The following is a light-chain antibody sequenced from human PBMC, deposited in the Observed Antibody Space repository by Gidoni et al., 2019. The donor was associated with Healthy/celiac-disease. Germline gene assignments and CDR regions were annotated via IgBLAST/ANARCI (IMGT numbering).Light chain of an antibody. Sequence: QSVLTQQPSASGTPGQRVTISCSGSSSNIGSNTVNGYQQLPGTAPKLLIYSNNQRPSGVPDRSSGSKSGTSASLAISGLQSEDEADYYCAAWDDSLNGSYVFGTGTKVTVL. J-gene: IGLJ1*01. CDR3: AAWDDSLNGSYV. CDR1: SSNIGSNT. CDR2: SNN. V-gene: IGLV1-44*01.